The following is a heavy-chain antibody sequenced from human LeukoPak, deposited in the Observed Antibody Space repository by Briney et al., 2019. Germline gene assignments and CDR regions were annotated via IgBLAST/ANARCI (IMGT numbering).Heavy chain of an antibody. CDR1: GFTVSSNY. CDR2: IYSSGST. D-gene: IGHD2-15*01. CDR3: ASALVSWHDCSCGSCSGY. J-gene: IGHJ4*02. Sequence: GGSLRLSCAASGFTVSSNYMSWVRQAPGKGLEWVSVIYSSGSTYYSDSVKGTFTFSIYKSKHTLYLQLNSLRVEDTAVYYCASALVSWHDCSCGSCSGYWGQGTLVTVSP. V-gene: IGHV3-66*01.